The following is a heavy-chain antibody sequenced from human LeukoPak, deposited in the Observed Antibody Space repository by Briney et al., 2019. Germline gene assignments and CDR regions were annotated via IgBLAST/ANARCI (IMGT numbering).Heavy chain of an antibody. CDR3: TRREGYCDGDCFDY. CDR1: GFTFGDYA. J-gene: IGHJ4*02. Sequence: PGGSLRLSCTASGFTFGDYAMSWFRQAPGKGLEWVGFIRSKAYGGTTEYAASVKGRFTISRDDSKSIAYLQMNSLKTEDTAVYYCTRREGYCDGDCFDYWGQGTLVTVSS. D-gene: IGHD2-21*01. V-gene: IGHV3-49*03. CDR2: IRSKAYGGTT.